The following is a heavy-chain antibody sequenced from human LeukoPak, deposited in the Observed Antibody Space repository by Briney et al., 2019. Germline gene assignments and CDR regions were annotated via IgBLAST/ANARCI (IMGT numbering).Heavy chain of an antibody. D-gene: IGHD6-13*01. Sequence: MASETLSLTCAVYGGSFSGYYWSWIRQPPGKGLEWIGEINHSGSTNYNPSLKSRATISVDTSKNQFSLKLSSVTAADTAVYYCASDPGICSSCGWFDPWGQGTLVTVSS. V-gene: IGHV4-34*01. CDR3: ASDPGICSSCGWFDP. CDR2: INHSGST. J-gene: IGHJ5*02. CDR1: GGSFSGYY.